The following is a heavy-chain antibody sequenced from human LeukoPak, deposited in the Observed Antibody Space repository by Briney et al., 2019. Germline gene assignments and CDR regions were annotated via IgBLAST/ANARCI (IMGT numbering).Heavy chain of an antibody. CDR2: INSDGSST. Sequence: ETLSLTCTVSGGSISSSSYYWGWIRQPPGKGLEWVSRINSDGSSTSYADSVKGRFTISRDNAKNTLYLQMNSLRAEDTAVYYCARERGIVGARELVYYYMDVWGKGTTVTVSS. CDR3: ARERGIVGARELVYYYMDV. CDR1: GGSISSSSYY. J-gene: IGHJ6*03. V-gene: IGHV3-74*01. D-gene: IGHD1-26*01.